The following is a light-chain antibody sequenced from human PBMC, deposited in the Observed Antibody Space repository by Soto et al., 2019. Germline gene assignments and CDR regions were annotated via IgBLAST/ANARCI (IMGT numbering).Light chain of an antibody. V-gene: IGLV1-44*01. Sequence: QSALTQPPSASGTPEQRVTMSCSGGSSNIGINTVNWYQQLPGTAPKVLIYTDNQRPSGVPDRFSGSKSGTSASLAINGLQSGDEADYYCSSYAGSNNFVFGTGTKVTVL. J-gene: IGLJ1*01. CDR3: SSYAGSNNFV. CDR2: TDN. CDR1: SSNIGINT.